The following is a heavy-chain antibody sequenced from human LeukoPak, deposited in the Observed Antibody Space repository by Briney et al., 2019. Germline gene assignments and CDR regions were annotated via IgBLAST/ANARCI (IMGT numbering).Heavy chain of an antibody. Sequence: GGSLRLSCAASGFTFSNYAMSWVRQAPGKGLEWVSSITGGGTRAYYADSVKGRFTISRDDSGYTLHLQMNSLRAEDTAVYYCASRSSTVAATVLFDYWGQGTLVTVSS. CDR3: ASRSSTVAATVLFDY. CDR2: ITGGGTRA. J-gene: IGHJ4*02. CDR1: GFTFSNYA. V-gene: IGHV3-23*01. D-gene: IGHD6-13*01.